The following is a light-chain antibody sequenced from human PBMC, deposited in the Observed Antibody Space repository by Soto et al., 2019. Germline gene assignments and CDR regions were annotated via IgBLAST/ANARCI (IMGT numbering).Light chain of an antibody. CDR2: KAS. J-gene: IGKJ1*01. Sequence: QMTQSPSTLSASVGDRVTITCRASQSISSWLAWYQQKPGKAPKLLIYKASSLESGVPSRFSGSGSGTEFTLTISSLQPDDFATYYCQQYNSYSWWTFGQGTKVEIK. CDR3: QQYNSYSWWT. V-gene: IGKV1-5*03. CDR1: QSISSW.